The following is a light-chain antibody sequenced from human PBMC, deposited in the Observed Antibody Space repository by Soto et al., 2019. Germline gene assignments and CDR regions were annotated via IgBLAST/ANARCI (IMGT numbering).Light chain of an antibody. J-gene: IGKJ5*01. CDR2: HAS. CDR3: QQYSNSPIT. V-gene: IGKV3-15*01. CDR1: QSVSGD. Sequence: EVALSQSPATLSVPPGETATLSCGASQSVSGDLAWYHHNPVNAPGLLIYHASTRALDTPARFAGSGSGTEFTLTISSLQSEDFEVYFCQQYSNSPITFGQGTRLEIK.